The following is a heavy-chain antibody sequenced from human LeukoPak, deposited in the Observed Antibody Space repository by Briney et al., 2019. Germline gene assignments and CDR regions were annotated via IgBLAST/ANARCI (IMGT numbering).Heavy chain of an antibody. D-gene: IGHD4-17*01. J-gene: IGHJ6*02. V-gene: IGHV3-23*01. CDR1: GFTFSSYA. CDR2: IGGSGGST. CDR3: AKDNTQLSYGDYWADGMDV. Sequence: LAGGSLRLSCAASGFTFSSYAMSWVRQAPGKGLEWVSAIGGSGGSTYYADSVKGRFTISRDNSKNTLYLQMNSLRAEDTAVYYCAKDNTQLSYGDYWADGMDVWGQGTTVTVSS.